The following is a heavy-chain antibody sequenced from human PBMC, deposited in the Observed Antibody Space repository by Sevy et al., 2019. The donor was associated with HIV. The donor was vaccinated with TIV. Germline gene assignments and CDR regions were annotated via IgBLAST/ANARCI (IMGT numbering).Heavy chain of an antibody. J-gene: IGHJ4*01. CDR1: GGSMSGSHYY. V-gene: IGHV4-39*01. D-gene: IGHD3-22*01. CDR2: LYYIGRS. CDR3: ARNSTGHSFDY. Sequence: SETLSLTCTVSGGSMSGSHYYWGWIRRPPGKGLGWIGRLYYIGRSHTNPSLKSRATISVDTSKSLLSLELTSVIATDTAVYYCARNSTGHSFDYWGHGTLVTVSS.